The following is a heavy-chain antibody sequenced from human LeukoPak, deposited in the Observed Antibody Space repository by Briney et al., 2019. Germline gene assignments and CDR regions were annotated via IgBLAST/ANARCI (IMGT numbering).Heavy chain of an antibody. CDR2: ISYDGSNK. CDR3: AKVKISSSWYIYYYYMDV. J-gene: IGHJ6*03. D-gene: IGHD6-13*01. CDR1: GFSFSDYG. Sequence: GGSLRLSCAASGFSFSDYGMHWVRQAPGKGLEWVAVISYDGSNKYYADSVKGRFTISRDNSKNTLYLQMNSLRAEDTAVYYCAKVKISSSWYIYYYYMDVWGKGTTVTVSS. V-gene: IGHV3-30*12.